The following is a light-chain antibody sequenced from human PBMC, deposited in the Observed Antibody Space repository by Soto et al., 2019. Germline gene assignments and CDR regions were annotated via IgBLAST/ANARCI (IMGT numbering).Light chain of an antibody. CDR3: QQYKTSSHT. CDR1: ESISSW. V-gene: IGKV1-5*01. CDR2: DAS. Sequence: DIQMTQSPSTLSASVGDRVIITCRASESISSWLAWYQQKPGKAPNLLIYDASSLESGVPSRFSGSESGTEFTLTISSLQPDDFATYYCQQYKTSSHTFGQGTKLEIK. J-gene: IGKJ2*01.